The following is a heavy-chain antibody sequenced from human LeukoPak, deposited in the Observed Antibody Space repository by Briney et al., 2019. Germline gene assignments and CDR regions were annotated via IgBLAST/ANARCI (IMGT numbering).Heavy chain of an antibody. CDR1: GGSFSGYY. Sequence: SETLSLTCAVYGGSFSGYYWSWIRQPPGKGLEWIGEINHSGSTNYNPSLKSRVTISVDTSKNQFSLKLSSVTAADTAVYYCARGYPNYYGSGSFDYWGQGTLLTVSS. CDR2: INHSGST. V-gene: IGHV4-34*01. J-gene: IGHJ4*02. D-gene: IGHD3-10*01. CDR3: ARGYPNYYGSGSFDY.